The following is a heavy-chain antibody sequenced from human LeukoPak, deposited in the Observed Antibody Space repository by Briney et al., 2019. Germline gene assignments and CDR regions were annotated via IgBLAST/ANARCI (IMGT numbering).Heavy chain of an antibody. J-gene: IGHJ4*02. V-gene: IGHV1-2*02. Sequence: ASVKVSCKASGYTFTGSYMHWVRQAPGQGLEWMGWINLNSGGTNYAQKFQGRVTMTRDTSISTAYMELSRLRSDDTAVYYCARASVLRYFDWLVYWGQGTLVTVSS. CDR2: INLNSGGT. CDR1: GYTFTGSY. D-gene: IGHD3-9*01. CDR3: ARASVLRYFDWLVY.